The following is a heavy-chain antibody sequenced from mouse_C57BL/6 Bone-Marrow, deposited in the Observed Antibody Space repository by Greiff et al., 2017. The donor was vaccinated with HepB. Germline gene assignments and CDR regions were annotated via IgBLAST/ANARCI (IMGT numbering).Heavy chain of an antibody. CDR2: INPNNGGT. Sequence: EVQLQQSGPELVKPGASVKISCKASGYTFTDYYMNWVKQSHGKSLEWIGDINPNNGGTSYNQKFKGKATLTVDKSSSTAYMELRSLTSEDSAVYYCARRQLGVTTGFAYWGQGTLVTVSA. V-gene: IGHV1-26*01. J-gene: IGHJ3*01. CDR3: ARRQLGVTTGFAY. CDR1: GYTFTDYY. D-gene: IGHD3-3*01.